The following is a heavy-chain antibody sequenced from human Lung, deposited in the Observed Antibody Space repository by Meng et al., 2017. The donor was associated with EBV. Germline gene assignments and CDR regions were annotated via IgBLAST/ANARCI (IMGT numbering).Heavy chain of an antibody. D-gene: IGHD2-2*01. CDR2: INYSGIT. Sequence: QAQLKQWGGGLLKPSETLSLTCGVSGRSFSSSYWSWIRQPPGKGLEWIGQINYSGITNYNPSLKSRVTISVDTSKNQFSLSLNSVTAADTAVYYCARGGTSSAPFDYWGQGTLVTVSS. CDR1: GRSFSSSY. J-gene: IGHJ4*02. V-gene: IGHV4-34*01. CDR3: ARGGTSSAPFDY.